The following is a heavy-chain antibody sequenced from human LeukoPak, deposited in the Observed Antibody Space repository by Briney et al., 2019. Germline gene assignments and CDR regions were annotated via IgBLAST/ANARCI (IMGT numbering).Heavy chain of an antibody. CDR2: IYYSGST. Sequence: SETLSLTCTVSGGSISSYYWSWIRQPPGKGLEWIGYIYYSGSTNYNPSLKSRVTISVDTSKTQFSLKLSSVTAADTAVYYCARAVYCGGDCYSGAFDIWGQGTMVTVSS. V-gene: IGHV4-59*01. D-gene: IGHD2-21*02. CDR1: GGSISSYY. CDR3: ARAVYCGGDCYSGAFDI. J-gene: IGHJ3*02.